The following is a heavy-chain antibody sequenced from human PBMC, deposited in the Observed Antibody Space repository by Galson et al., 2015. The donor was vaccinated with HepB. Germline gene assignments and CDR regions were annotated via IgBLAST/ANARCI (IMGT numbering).Heavy chain of an antibody. CDR3: AKDLTTGIAVAGDY. V-gene: IGHV3-33*06. D-gene: IGHD6-19*01. CDR1: GFTFSSYG. Sequence: SLRLSCAASGFTFSSYGMHWVRQAPGKGLEWGAVIWYDGSNKYYADSVKGRFTISRDNSKNTLYLQMNSLRAEDTAVYYCAKDLTTGIAVAGDYWGQGTLVTVSS. CDR2: IWYDGSNK. J-gene: IGHJ4*02.